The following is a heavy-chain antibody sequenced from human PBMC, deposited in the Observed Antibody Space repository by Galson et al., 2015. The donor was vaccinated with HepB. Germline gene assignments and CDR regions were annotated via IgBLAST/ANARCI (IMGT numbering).Heavy chain of an antibody. Sequence: SLRLSCAASGFTFSSYSMNWVRQAPGKGLEWVSYISSSSSTIYYADSVKGRFTISRDNAKNSLYLQMNSLRAEDTAVYYCARDPTVTKFDYWGQGTLVTVSS. CDR1: GFTFSSYS. V-gene: IGHV3-48*01. CDR2: ISSSSSTI. D-gene: IGHD4-17*01. J-gene: IGHJ4*02. CDR3: ARDPTVTKFDY.